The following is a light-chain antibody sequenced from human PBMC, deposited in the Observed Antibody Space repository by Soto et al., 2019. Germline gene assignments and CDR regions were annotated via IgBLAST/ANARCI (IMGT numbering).Light chain of an antibody. CDR1: GSNIGAGYD. CDR2: GNN. V-gene: IGLV1-40*01. Sequence: QSALTQPPSVSGAPGQRVTISCTGSGSNIGAGYDVHWFQHLPGSVSKLLIYGNNNRPSGVPDRFSGSKSGTSASLAITGLQAEDEADYYCQSYDNSLSGSRVFGGGTKLTVL. J-gene: IGLJ2*01. CDR3: QSYDNSLSGSRV.